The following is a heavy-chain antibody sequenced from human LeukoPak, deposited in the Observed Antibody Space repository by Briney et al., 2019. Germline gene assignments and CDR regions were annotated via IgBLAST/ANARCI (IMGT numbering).Heavy chain of an antibody. CDR1: GGSISSRSYY. V-gene: IGHV4-39*01. Sequence: PSETLSLTCTVSGGSISSRSYYWGWIRQPPGKGLEWIGSIYYSGSTYYNASLKSQVTTSVDTSKNQFSLKLTSVTAADTAVYYCAIQRLDGTDVWGQGITVTVSS. CDR2: IYYSGST. J-gene: IGHJ6*02. CDR3: AIQRLDGTDV. D-gene: IGHD6-19*01.